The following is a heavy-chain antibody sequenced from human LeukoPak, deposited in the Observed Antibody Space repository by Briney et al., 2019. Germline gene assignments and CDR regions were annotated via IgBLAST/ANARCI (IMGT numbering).Heavy chain of an antibody. V-gene: IGHV3-23*01. CDR2: ISGTGYNT. CDR3: AKHVSGSLFYFDY. CDR1: GFTFRNCA. D-gene: IGHD3-10*01. J-gene: IGHJ4*02. Sequence: PGGSLRLSCAASGFTFRNCAMSWVRQAPGKGLEWVSGISGTGYNTYYADPVKGRFTISRDNSKNTLYLQMNSLGAEDTAVYYCAKHVSGSLFYFDYWGQRTLVTVSS.